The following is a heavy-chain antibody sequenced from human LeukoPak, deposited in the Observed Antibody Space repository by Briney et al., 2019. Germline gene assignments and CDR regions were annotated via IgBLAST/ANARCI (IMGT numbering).Heavy chain of an antibody. D-gene: IGHD3-22*01. V-gene: IGHV1-24*01. J-gene: IGHJ4*02. CDR3: ATFRGYYRGFDY. CDR1: VYTLSELS. Sequence: ASVKVSCKVSVYTLSELSMHWVRQAPGKGLECMGGFDPDDGETIYAQKFQGRVTMTEDTSTDTAYMELSSLRSEDTAVYYCATFRGYYRGFDYWGQGTLVTVSS. CDR2: FDPDDGET.